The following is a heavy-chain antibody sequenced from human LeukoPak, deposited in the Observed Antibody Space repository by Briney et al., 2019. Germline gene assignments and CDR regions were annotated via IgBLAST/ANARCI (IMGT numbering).Heavy chain of an antibody. V-gene: IGHV3-53*01. CDR1: GFTFSSYW. D-gene: IGHD5-18*01. J-gene: IGHJ4*02. CDR3: ARGPSGYSYGGYDY. CDR2: INSGGNT. Sequence: GGSLRLSCAASGFTFSSYWMSWVRQAPGKGLEWVSVINSGGNTYYADSVKGRFTISRDNSKNTLYLQMNSLRAEDTAVYYCARGPSGYSYGGYDYWGQGTLVTVSS.